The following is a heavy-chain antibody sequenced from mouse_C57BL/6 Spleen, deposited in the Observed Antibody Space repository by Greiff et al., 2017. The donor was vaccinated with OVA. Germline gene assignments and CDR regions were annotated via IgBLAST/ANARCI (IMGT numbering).Heavy chain of an antibody. CDR2: IDPSDSYT. CDR3: ARSGRTMVTTKAMDY. V-gene: IGHV1-69*01. Sequence: QVQLQQPGAELVMPGASVKLSCKASGYTFTSYWMHWVKQRPGQGLAWIGEIDPSDSYTNYNQKFKGKSTLTVDKSSSTAYMQLSSLTSEDSAVYYCARSGRTMVTTKAMDYWGQGTSVTVSS. J-gene: IGHJ4*01. D-gene: IGHD2-2*01. CDR1: GYTFTSYW.